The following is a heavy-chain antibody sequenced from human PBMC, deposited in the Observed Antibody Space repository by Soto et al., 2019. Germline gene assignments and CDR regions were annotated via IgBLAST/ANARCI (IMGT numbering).Heavy chain of an antibody. CDR3: ARGGGSPDS. D-gene: IGHD1-26*01. J-gene: IGHJ4*02. Sequence: QVQLQESGPGLVKPSETLSLTCTVSGGSISSYYWSWIRQPPGKGLEWIGYIYYSGSTNYNPSLKCRVTISVDTSKNQFSLKLHSVTAADTAVYYCARGGGSPDSWGQGTLVTVSS. CDR2: IYYSGST. V-gene: IGHV4-59*01. CDR1: GGSISSYY.